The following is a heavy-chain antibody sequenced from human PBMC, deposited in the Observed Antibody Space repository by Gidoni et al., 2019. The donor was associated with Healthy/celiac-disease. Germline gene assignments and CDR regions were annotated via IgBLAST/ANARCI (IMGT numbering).Heavy chain of an antibody. Sequence: QVQLQESGPGLVKPSQTLSLTCAVSGGSISSGGYSWSWIRQPPGKGLEWIGYIYYSGSTYYNPSLKSRVTISVDTSKNQFSLKLSSVTAADTAVYYCARGRGEWDYFDYWGQGTLVTVSS. CDR3: ARGRGEWDYFDY. J-gene: IGHJ4*02. D-gene: IGHD3-10*01. CDR1: GGSISSGGYS. V-gene: IGHV4-30-4*07. CDR2: IYYSGST.